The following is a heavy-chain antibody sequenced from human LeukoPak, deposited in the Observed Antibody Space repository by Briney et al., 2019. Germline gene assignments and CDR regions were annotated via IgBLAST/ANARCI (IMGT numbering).Heavy chain of an antibody. D-gene: IGHD3-9*01. CDR3: ARAPGVPSWLQYIDWLLNYFDY. J-gene: IGHJ4*02. V-gene: IGHV5-51*01. Sequence: GESLKISCKGSGYSFTSYWIGWVRQMPGKGLEWMGIIYPGDSDTRYSPSFQGQVTISADKSISTAYLQWSSLKASDTAMYYCARAPGVPSWLQYIDWLLNYFDYWGQGTLVTVSS. CDR1: GYSFTSYW. CDR2: IYPGDSDT.